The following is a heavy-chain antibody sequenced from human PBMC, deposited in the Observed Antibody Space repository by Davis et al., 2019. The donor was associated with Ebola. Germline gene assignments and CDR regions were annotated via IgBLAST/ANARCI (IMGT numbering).Heavy chain of an antibody. D-gene: IGHD6-6*01. Sequence: MPSETLSLTCAVSGGSISSGGYSWSWIRQPPGKGLEWIGYIYHSGSTYYNPSLKSRVTISVDRSKNQFSLKLSSVTAADTAVYYCARASSSVRGWFDPWGQGTLVTVSS. J-gene: IGHJ5*02. CDR1: GGSISSGGYS. V-gene: IGHV4-30-2*01. CDR2: IYHSGST. CDR3: ARASSSVRGWFDP.